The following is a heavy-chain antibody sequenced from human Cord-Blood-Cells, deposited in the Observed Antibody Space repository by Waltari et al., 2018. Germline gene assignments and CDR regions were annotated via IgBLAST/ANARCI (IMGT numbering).Heavy chain of an antibody. J-gene: IGHJ3*02. D-gene: IGHD6-6*01. V-gene: IGHV1-18*04. CDR3: ARVDLRRLGGIAARPDDAFDI. Sequence: QVQLVQSGAEVKKPGASVKVSCKASGYTFTSYGISWVRQAPGQRLEWMGWISAYNGNTNYAQKLQGRVTMTTDTSTSTAYMELRSLRSDDTAVYYCARVDLRRLGGIAARPDDAFDIWGQGTMVTVSS. CDR1: GYTFTSYG. CDR2: ISAYNGNT.